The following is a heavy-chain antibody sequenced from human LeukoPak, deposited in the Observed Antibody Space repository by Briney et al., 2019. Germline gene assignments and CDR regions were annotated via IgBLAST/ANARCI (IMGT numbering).Heavy chain of an antibody. Sequence: ASVKVSCKASGYTFTGYYMHWVRQAPGQGLEWMGWINPNSGGTNYAQKFQGRVTMTRDTSISTAYMELSRLRSDDTAVYYCARCDYYDSSGYPPDYWGQGTLVTVSS. CDR2: INPNSGGT. V-gene: IGHV1-2*02. D-gene: IGHD3-22*01. CDR3: ARCDYYDSSGYPPDY. CDR1: GYTFTGYY. J-gene: IGHJ4*02.